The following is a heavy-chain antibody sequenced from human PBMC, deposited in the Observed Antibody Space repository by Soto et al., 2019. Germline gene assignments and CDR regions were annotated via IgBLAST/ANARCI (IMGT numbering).Heavy chain of an antibody. CDR2: IAVGSGYT. Sequence: QLVQSGAEVEKPGASVKVSCKTSGFTFTSSAFQWVRQARGQRLEWIGWIAVGSGYTNYAQRFQDRVTLTRDMSTATTYMELSRLTSEDTAIYYCAADATAWQQMVPSDYWGQGTLVTVSS. CDR3: AADATAWQQMVPSDY. D-gene: IGHD2-8*01. J-gene: IGHJ4*02. CDR1: GFTFTSSA. V-gene: IGHV1-58*01.